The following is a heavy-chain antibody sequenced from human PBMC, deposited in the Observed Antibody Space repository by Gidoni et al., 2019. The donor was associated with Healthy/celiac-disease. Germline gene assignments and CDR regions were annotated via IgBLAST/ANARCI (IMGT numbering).Heavy chain of an antibody. CDR3: ARRFGGYYDY. J-gene: IGHJ4*02. V-gene: IGHV5-51*01. CDR2: IYPGDSDT. D-gene: IGHD3-22*01. Sequence: RKMPGKGLEWMGIIYPGDSDTRYSPSFQGQVTISADKSISTAYLQWSSLKASDTAIYYCARRFGGYYDYWGQGTLVTVSS.